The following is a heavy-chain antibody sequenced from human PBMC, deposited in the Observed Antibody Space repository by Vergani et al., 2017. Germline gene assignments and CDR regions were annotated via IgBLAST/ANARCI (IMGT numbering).Heavy chain of an antibody. CDR2: INAGNGNT. V-gene: IGHV1-3*01. CDR3: ASGSYDSFDY. Sequence: QVQLVQSGAEVKKPGASVKVSCKASGYTFTSYAMHWVRQAPGQRLEWMGWINAGNGNTKYSQKFQGRVTFTRDTSASTAYMELSSLRSEDTAVYYCASGSYDSFDYWGQGTLVTVSS. CDR1: GYTFTSYA. J-gene: IGHJ4*02. D-gene: IGHD1-26*01.